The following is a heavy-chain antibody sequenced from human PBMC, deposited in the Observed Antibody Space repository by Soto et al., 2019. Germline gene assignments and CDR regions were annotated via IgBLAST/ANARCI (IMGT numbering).Heavy chain of an antibody. J-gene: IGHJ6*02. V-gene: IGHV3-11*06. CDR2: INSSSSYT. CDR1: GFIFRDHY. D-gene: IGHD6-19*01. Sequence: QVQLVESGGGLVKPGGSLRLSCEASGFIFRDHYMSWIRQAPGKGLEWLSYINSSSSYTNYADSVKGRFTISRDDAKNTLYLEMKSLRAGDTAVYYCARGGLGMAVTGSDYYYGMDVWGQGTTVTVS. CDR3: ARGGLGMAVTGSDYYYGMDV.